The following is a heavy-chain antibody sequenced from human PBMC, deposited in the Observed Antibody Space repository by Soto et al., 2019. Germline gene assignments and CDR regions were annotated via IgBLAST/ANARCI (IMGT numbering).Heavy chain of an antibody. CDR2: ISYDGSTE. V-gene: IGHV3-30*18. CDR1: GFTFSSYG. Sequence: QVQLVESGGGVVQPGRSLRLSCAASGFTFSSYGIHWVRQAPGKGLEWVERISYDGSTEYYADSVKGRFTISRDNSKNTLQPQMNSLRPNDSGGYHCAKESHAWGDMPTENWGQGTLVTVSS. J-gene: IGHJ4*02. CDR3: AKESHAWGDMPTEN. D-gene: IGHD2-21*02.